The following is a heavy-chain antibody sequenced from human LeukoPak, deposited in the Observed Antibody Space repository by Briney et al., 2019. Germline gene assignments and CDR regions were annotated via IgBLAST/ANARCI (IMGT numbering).Heavy chain of an antibody. CDR2: IDPSDSCT. V-gene: IGHV5-10-1*01. CDR1: GYSFTSYW. J-gene: IGHJ4*02. D-gene: IGHD6-13*01. CDR3: ARESIAAAPEGY. Sequence: GESLKISCKGSGYSFTSYWISWVRQMPGKGLEWMGRIDPSDSCTNYSPSFQGHVTISADKSISTAYLQWSSLKASDTAMYYCARESIAAAPEGYWGQGTLVTVSS.